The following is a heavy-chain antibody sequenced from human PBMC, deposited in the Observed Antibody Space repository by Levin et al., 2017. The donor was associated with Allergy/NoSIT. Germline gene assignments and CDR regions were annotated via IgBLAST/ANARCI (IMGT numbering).Heavy chain of an antibody. V-gene: IGHV4-39*01. CDR2: IYYSGST. Sequence: KPSETLSLTCTVSGGSISSSSYYWGWIRQPPGKGLEWIGSIYYSGSTYYNPSLKSRVTISVDTSKNQFSLKLSSVTAADTAVYYCARLWFGGLVGVGSWGQGTLVTVSS. J-gene: IGHJ4*02. CDR3: ARLWFGGLVGVGS. D-gene: IGHD3-10*01. CDR1: GGSISSSSYY.